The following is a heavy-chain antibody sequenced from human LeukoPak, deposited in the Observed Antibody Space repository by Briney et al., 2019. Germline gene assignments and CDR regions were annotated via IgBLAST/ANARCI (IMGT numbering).Heavy chain of an antibody. V-gene: IGHV3-48*03. CDR1: GFTFSSYE. J-gene: IGHJ4*02. D-gene: IGHD3-16*01. CDR2: ISSSGSTI. Sequence: GGSLRLSCVASGFTFSSYEMNWVRQAPGKGLEWVSYISSSGSTIYYADSVKGRFTISRDNAKNSLYLQMNSLRAEDTAVYYCARDPGIMITFGGGLAYFDYWGQGTLVTVSS. CDR3: ARDPGIMITFGGGLAYFDY.